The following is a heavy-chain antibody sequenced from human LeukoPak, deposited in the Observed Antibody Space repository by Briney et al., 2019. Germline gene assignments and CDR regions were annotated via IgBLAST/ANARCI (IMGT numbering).Heavy chain of an antibody. Sequence: PGGSLRLSCAASGFTFSSYSMNWVRQAPGKGLEWVSSISSSSSYIYYADSVKGRFTISRDNAKNSLYLQMNSLRAEDTAVYYCARDLSLNVYSYDPKNRYYFDYWGQGTLVTVSS. CDR1: GFTFSSYS. J-gene: IGHJ4*02. CDR3: ARDLSLNVYSYDPKNRYYFDY. D-gene: IGHD5-18*01. CDR2: ISSSSSYI. V-gene: IGHV3-21*01.